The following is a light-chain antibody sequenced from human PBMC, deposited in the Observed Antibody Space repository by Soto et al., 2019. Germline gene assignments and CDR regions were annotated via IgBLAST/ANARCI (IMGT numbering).Light chain of an antibody. Sequence: IVLTQSPGTLSLSPGERATLSCRASQSVSSSYLAWYQQKPGQAPRLLISGASSRATGIPDRFSGSGSGTDFTLTISRLEPEDFAVYFCQHYGSSLWTFGQGTKVDI. CDR3: QHYGSSLWT. V-gene: IGKV3-20*01. J-gene: IGKJ1*01. CDR1: QSVSSSY. CDR2: GAS.